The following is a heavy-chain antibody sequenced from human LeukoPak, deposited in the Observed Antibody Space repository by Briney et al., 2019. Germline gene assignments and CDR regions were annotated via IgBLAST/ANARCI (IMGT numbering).Heavy chain of an antibody. J-gene: IGHJ4*02. V-gene: IGHV1-8*01. CDR1: GYTLTSYD. Sequence: ASVKVSCKASGYTLTSYDINWVRQATGQGLEWMGWMNPNSGNTGYAQKFQGRVTMTRNTSISTAYMELSSLRSEDTAVYYCARVGIAVAGTYYFDYWGQGTLVTASS. CDR2: MNPNSGNT. CDR3: ARVGIAVAGTYYFDY. D-gene: IGHD6-19*01.